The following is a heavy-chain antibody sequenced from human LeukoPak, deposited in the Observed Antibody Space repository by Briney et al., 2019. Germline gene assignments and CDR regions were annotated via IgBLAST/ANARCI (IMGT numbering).Heavy chain of an antibody. D-gene: IGHD3-10*01. J-gene: IGHJ6*02. CDR3: AKDITMVRGVATYDMDV. CDR1: GFTFSSYG. CDR2: ISYDGRNK. V-gene: IGHV3-30*18. Sequence: GGSLRLSCAASGFTFSSYGMHWVRQAPGKGLEWVAVISYDGRNKNYADSVKGRFTTSRDNSKNTLYLQMNSLRAEDKAVYYCAKDITMVRGVATYDMDVWGQGTTVTVSS.